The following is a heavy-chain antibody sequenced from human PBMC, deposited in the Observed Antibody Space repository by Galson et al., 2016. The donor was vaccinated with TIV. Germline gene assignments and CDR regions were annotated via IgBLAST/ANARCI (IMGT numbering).Heavy chain of an antibody. CDR3: AKDWWVTYTDRPYFEY. V-gene: IGHV4-4*07. CDR2: MYTSVKT. CDR1: GASMSEHY. Sequence: ETLSLTCTVSGASMSEHYWSWIRQPAGKGLEWIGRMYTSVKTDYNPSLESRVTLSADTSKNQFSLRLWSVTAADTAVYFCAKDWWVTYTDRPYFEYWGQGILVTVSS. J-gene: IGHJ4*02. D-gene: IGHD2-15*01.